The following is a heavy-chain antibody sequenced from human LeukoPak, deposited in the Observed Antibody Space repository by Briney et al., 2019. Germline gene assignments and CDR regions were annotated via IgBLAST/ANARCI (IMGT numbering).Heavy chain of an antibody. V-gene: IGHV3-48*04. Sequence: PGGSLRLSCAASGFTFSSYSMNWVRQAPGKGLEWVSYISSGSSTIYYADSAKGRFTISRDSAKNSLYLQMNSLRAEDTAVYYCARLPVPLRYYGMEVWGQGTTVTVSS. CDR3: ARLPVPLRYYGMEV. CDR2: ISSGSSTI. D-gene: IGHD3-10*02. J-gene: IGHJ6*02. CDR1: GFTFSSYS.